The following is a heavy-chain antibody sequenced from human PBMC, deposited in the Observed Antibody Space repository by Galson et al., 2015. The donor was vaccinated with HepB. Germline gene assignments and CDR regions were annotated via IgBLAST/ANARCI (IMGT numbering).Heavy chain of an antibody. Sequence: SVKVSCKASGYTFTSYDINWVRQAPGQGLEWMGWMNPNSGNTGYAQKFQGRVTMTRNTSISTAYMELSSLRSEDTAVYYCARAGRYSSSWYDLHYYYYYYMDVWGKGTTVTVSS. CDR2: MNPNSGNT. CDR3: ARAGRYSSSWYDLHYYYYYYMDV. CDR1: GYTFTSYD. D-gene: IGHD6-13*01. V-gene: IGHV1-8*01. J-gene: IGHJ6*03.